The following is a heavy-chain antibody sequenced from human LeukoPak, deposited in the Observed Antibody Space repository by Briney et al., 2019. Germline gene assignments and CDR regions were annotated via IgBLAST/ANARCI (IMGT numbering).Heavy chain of an antibody. CDR1: GYNFASYW. D-gene: IGHD3-22*01. CDR2: ISSSGSTI. V-gene: IGHV3-48*04. CDR3: ARGGYYDSSGYSQFDY. J-gene: IGHJ4*02. Sequence: GESLRISCKGSGYNFASYWITWVRQAPGKGLEWVSYISSSGSTIYYADSVKGRFTISRDNAKNSLYLQMNSLRAEDTAVYYCARGGYYDSSGYSQFDYWGQGTLVTVSS.